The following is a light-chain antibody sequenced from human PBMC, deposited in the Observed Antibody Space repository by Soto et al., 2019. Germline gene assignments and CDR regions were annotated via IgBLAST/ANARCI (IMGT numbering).Light chain of an antibody. Sequence: DIQMTQSPSTLSASVGDRVTITCRASQTIRSRLAWYQQLPGKAPKLLIYKTSSLESGVPSRFSGSGSGTEFTLTISSLQPEDLGIYYCQHYDTYSPFGGGTKVEIK. V-gene: IGKV1-5*03. CDR2: KTS. J-gene: IGKJ4*02. CDR1: QTIRSR. CDR3: QHYDTYSP.